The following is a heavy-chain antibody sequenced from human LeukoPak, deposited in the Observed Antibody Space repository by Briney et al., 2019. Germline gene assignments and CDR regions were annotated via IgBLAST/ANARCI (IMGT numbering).Heavy chain of an antibody. CDR2: ISAYNGNT. Sequence: ASVKVSCKASGYTFTSYGISWVRQAPGQGLEWMGWISAYNGNTNYAQKLQGRVTMTTDTSTSTAYMELRSLRSDDTAVYYCARAPQLWLDSHFDYWGQGTLVTVSS. V-gene: IGHV1-18*01. CDR1: GYTFTSYG. J-gene: IGHJ4*02. CDR3: ARAPQLWLDSHFDY. D-gene: IGHD5-18*01.